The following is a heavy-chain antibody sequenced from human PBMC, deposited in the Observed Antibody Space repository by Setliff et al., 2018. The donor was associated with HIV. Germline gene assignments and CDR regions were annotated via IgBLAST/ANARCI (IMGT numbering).Heavy chain of an antibody. CDR2: VHSTLST. CDR1: DDSMTSGSFY. CDR3: ARRTFGSGRFDP. V-gene: IGHV4-61*09. Sequence: PSETLSLTCTVSDDSMTSGSFYWSWVRQPAGKGLEWIGQVHSTLSTNYNPSLKSRLSISADTSKNQFSLNLRFVTAADTALYYCARRTFGSGRFDPWGQGTPVTVSS. D-gene: IGHD6-19*01. J-gene: IGHJ5*02.